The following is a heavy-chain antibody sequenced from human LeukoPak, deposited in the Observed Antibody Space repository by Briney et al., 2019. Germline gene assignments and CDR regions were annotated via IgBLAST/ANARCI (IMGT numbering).Heavy chain of an antibody. D-gene: IGHD2/OR15-2a*01. CDR3: TRDATQYLRYGYFDS. V-gene: IGHV3-21*01. Sequence: GGSLRLPCAASGFTFSNSAMNWVRQAPGKGLEWVSSINNIASHIYYVDSVRGRFTISRGNAKNSVSLQMNNLRAEDTAVYYCTRDATQYLRYGYFDSWGQGILVTVSS. J-gene: IGHJ4*02. CDR1: GFTFSNSA. CDR2: INNIASHI.